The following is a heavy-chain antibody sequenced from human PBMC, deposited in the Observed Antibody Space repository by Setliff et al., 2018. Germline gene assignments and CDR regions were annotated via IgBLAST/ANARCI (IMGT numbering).Heavy chain of an antibody. Sequence: PSETLSLTCTVSGGSISSYYWSWIRQPPGKGLEWIGYIYYSGSTNYNPSLKIRVTISLDTSKNHFSLTLTSVTAADTAVYYCARGRGLEWLPESWFDPWGQGTLVTVSS. CDR1: GGSISSYY. CDR3: ARGRGLEWLPESWFDP. D-gene: IGHD3-3*01. J-gene: IGHJ5*02. V-gene: IGHV4-59*08. CDR2: IYYSGST.